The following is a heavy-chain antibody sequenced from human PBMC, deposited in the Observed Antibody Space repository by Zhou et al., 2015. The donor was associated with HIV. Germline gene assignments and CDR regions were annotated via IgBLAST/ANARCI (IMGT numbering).Heavy chain of an antibody. Sequence: QVQLVESGGRMVQPGGSLRLSCEASGLTFSNYGMYWVRQAPAKGLEWVAFIRFDDSHEYYADSVRGRFTISRDKSRSTLYLQMNRLIPEDTAVYYCARDGLITIFGVKTPYYFDYWGQGTLVTVSS. CDR3: ARDGLITIFGVKTPYYFDY. V-gene: IGHV3-30*02. CDR2: IRFDDSHE. CDR1: GLTFSNYG. J-gene: IGHJ4*02. D-gene: IGHD3-3*01.